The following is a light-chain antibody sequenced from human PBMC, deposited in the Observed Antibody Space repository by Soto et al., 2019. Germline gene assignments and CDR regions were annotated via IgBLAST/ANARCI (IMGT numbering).Light chain of an antibody. V-gene: IGLV1-40*01. CDR2: GNT. CDR1: SSDIGAGYD. Sequence: QSVLTQPPSASGAPGQRVTISCTGSSSDIGAGYDVHWYQQLPGTAPKLLIYGNTKRPSGVSDRFSGSKSGTSASLAITGLQAEDDADYYCQYYDSSLSGVVFGGGTKVTVL. J-gene: IGLJ2*01. CDR3: QYYDSSLSGVV.